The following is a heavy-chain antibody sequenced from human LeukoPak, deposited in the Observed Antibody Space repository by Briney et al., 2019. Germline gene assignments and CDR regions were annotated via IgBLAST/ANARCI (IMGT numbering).Heavy chain of an antibody. D-gene: IGHD3-10*01. V-gene: IGHV4-30-4*01. CDR1: GGSISSGDYY. J-gene: IGHJ6*02. CDR2: IYYSGST. CDR3: ARDLNGWGGQHPYYYGMDV. Sequence: SQTLSLTCTVSGGSISSGDYYWSWIRQPPGKGLEWIGYIYYSGSTYYNPSLKSRVTISVDTSKNQFSLKLSSVTAADTAVYYCARDLNGWGGQHPYYYGMDVWGQGTTVTVSS.